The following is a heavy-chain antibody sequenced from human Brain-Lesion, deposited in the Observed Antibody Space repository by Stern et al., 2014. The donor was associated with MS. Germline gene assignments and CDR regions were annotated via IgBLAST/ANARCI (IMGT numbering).Heavy chain of an antibody. CDR2: IYYSGNT. D-gene: IGHD2-15*01. Sequence: VQLVESGPGLVKPSETLSLTCTVAGGSVSSTSYAWAWIRQPPGKGLEWIGAIYYSGNTYYSPSLKSLLTLSLDKSKNQFSLQRRSVTAADTAVYYCAGEEDIRYCSGGSCTGNWFDPWGQGTLVTVSS. J-gene: IGHJ5*02. CDR1: GGSVSSTSYA. V-gene: IGHV4-39*01. CDR3: AGEEDIRYCSGGSCTGNWFDP.